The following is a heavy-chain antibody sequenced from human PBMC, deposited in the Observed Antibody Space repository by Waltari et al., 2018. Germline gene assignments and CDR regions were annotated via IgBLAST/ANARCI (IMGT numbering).Heavy chain of an antibody. CDR2: IIPIYGTP. D-gene: IGHD1-26*01. V-gene: IGHV1-69*12. CDR1: GGSFGPYA. J-gene: IGHJ3*01. Sequence: QFLPVQPGAKVAKPGSSVRVSCEASGGSFGPYASTWVRQAPGQGLEWMAGIIPIYGTPNYAQKFQGRVTIAADASTRTAYMDLSSLRSDDTAVYYCAKRIVGGPFDVWGQGTVVTVSS. CDR3: AKRIVGGPFDV.